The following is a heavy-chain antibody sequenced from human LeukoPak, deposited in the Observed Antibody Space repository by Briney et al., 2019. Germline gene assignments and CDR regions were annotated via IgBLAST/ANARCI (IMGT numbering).Heavy chain of an antibody. D-gene: IGHD2-15*01. CDR2: ISGSGGST. Sequence: GGCLRLSCAASGFTFSSYAMCWVRQAPGKGLEWVSAISGSGGSTYYADSVKGRFTISRDNSKNTLYLQMNSLRAEDTAVYYCAKRSCSGGSCYIDYWGQGTLVTVSS. J-gene: IGHJ4*02. V-gene: IGHV3-23*01. CDR3: AKRSCSGGSCYIDY. CDR1: GFTFSSYA.